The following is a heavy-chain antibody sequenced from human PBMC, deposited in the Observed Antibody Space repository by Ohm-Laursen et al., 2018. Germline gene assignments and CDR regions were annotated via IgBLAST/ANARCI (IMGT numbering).Heavy chain of an antibody. CDR2: IHYSGTT. CDR3: ARGDYGSGTYQNWFDS. J-gene: IGHJ5*01. V-gene: IGHV4-59*01. Sequence: SQTLSLTCSVSGGSISSYYWTWIRQPPGKELEWIGYIHYSGTTNYNPSLKSRVTISVDTSKNQFSLKLSSVTAADTAVYSCARGDYGSGTYQNWFDSWGQGTLVTVS. D-gene: IGHD3-10*01. CDR1: GGSISSYY.